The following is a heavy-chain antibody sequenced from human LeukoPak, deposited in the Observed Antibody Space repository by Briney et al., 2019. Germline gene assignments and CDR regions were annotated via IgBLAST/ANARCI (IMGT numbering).Heavy chain of an antibody. CDR1: GYIFTGYY. J-gene: IGHJ4*02. Sequence: GASVKVSCKASGYIFTGYYMHRVRQAPGQGLEWMGWINPKSGGTKYAQKFQGRVTMTRDTSISTAYMELSRLTSDDTAVYYCARERPGIAVAGTGFAYWGQGTLVTVSS. CDR2: INPKSGGT. CDR3: ARERPGIAVAGTGFAY. D-gene: IGHD6-19*01. V-gene: IGHV1-2*02.